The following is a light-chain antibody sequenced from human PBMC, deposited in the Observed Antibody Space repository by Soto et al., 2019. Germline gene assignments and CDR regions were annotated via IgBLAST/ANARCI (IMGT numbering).Light chain of an antibody. CDR1: QSISTY. CDR2: AAS. J-gene: IGKJ1*01. V-gene: IGKV1-39*01. CDR3: QQSYITSRT. Sequence: IPMTQSPSSLSASVGDRVTITCRASQSISTYLNWYQQKPGKAPKLLMYAASNLQSGVPSRFSGSGSGTDFTLTISSLQPDDFATYYCQQSYITSRTFGQGTKVDI.